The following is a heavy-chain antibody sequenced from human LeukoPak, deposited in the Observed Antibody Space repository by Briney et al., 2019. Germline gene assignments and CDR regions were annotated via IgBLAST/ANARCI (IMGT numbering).Heavy chain of an antibody. J-gene: IGHJ3*02. Sequence: ASVKVSCKASGYTFTGYYMHWVRQAPGQGLEWMGWINPNSGGTNYAQKFQGRVTMTRDTSISTAYMELSRLRSDDTAVYYCAREQAWTPHPDYYDSSGSQRVAFDIWGQGTMVTVSS. CDR1: GYTFTGYY. CDR3: AREQAWTPHPDYYDSSGSQRVAFDI. CDR2: INPNSGGT. V-gene: IGHV1-2*02. D-gene: IGHD3-22*01.